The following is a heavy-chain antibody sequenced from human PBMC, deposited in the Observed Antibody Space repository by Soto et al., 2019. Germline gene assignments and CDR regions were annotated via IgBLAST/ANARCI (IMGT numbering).Heavy chain of an antibody. CDR2: FDPEDGET. CDR3: ATTLPTLCNWFDP. J-gene: IGHJ5*02. Sequence: GASVKVSCKVSGYTLTELSMHWVRQAPGKGLEWMGGFDPEDGETIYAQKFQGRVTMTEDTSTDTAYMELSSLRSEDTAVYYCATTLPTLCNWFDPWGQGTLITVSS. CDR1: GYTLTELS. V-gene: IGHV1-24*01.